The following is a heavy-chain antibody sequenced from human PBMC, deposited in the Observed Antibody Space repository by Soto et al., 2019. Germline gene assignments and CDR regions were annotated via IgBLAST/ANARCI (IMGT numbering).Heavy chain of an antibody. J-gene: IGHJ3*01. CDR2: IDTSGST. Sequence: SEPMALACSVSGGSLSTYYCTWIRQPAGKGLEWIGRIDTSGSTNYNPSLKSRVTMSVDTSRNQFSLKLSSVPAADTAVYYCGGGGYDV. CDR1: GGSLSTYY. D-gene: IGHD3-16*01. V-gene: IGHV4-4*07. CDR3: GGGGYDV.